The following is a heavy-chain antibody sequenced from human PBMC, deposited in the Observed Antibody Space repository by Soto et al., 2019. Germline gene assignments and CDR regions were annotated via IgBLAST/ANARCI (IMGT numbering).Heavy chain of an antibody. Sequence: PGESLKISCKSSGFSFTNYWIGWVRQMPGKGLEWMGIIYPGDSDTRYSPSFQGQVTISADKSISTAYLQWSSLKASDTAMYYCARATSSSWNWFDPWGQGTLVTVSS. J-gene: IGHJ5*02. CDR2: IYPGDSDT. CDR1: GFSFTNYW. CDR3: ARATSSSWNWFDP. D-gene: IGHD6-13*01. V-gene: IGHV5-51*01.